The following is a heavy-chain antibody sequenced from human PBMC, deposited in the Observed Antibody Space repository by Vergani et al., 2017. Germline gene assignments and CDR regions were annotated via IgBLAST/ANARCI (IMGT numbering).Heavy chain of an antibody. D-gene: IGHD2-2*01. J-gene: IGHJ4*02. CDR3: ARIRCSSTSCYDLGYFDY. CDR1: GFSLSTSGVG. Sequence: QITLKESGPTLVKPTQTLTLTCTFSGFSLSTSGVGVGWIRQPPGKALEWLALIYWDDDKRYSPSLKSRLTITKETSKNQVVLTMTNMDPVDTATYYCARIRCSSTSCYDLGYFDYWGQGTLVTVSS. V-gene: IGHV2-5*02. CDR2: IYWDDDK.